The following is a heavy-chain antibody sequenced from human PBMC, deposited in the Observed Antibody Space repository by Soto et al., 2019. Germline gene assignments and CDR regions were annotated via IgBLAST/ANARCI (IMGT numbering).Heavy chain of an antibody. D-gene: IGHD5-12*01. CDR2: ISYDGSNK. V-gene: IGHV3-30*18. CDR3: AKDYSGDDTHDY. Sequence: QVQLVESGGGVVQPGRSLRLSCAASGFTFSSYGMHWVRQAPGKGLEWVAVISYDGSNKYYADSVKGRFTISRDNSKNTLYLQMNSLRAEDTAVYYCAKDYSGDDTHDYWGQGTLVTVSS. CDR1: GFTFSSYG. J-gene: IGHJ4*02.